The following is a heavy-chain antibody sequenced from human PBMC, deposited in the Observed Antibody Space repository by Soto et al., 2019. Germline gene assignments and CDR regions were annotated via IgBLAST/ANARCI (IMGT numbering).Heavy chain of an antibody. D-gene: IGHD6-19*01. CDR2: LSSSSSYI. CDR1: GFTYSSYS. J-gene: IGHJ4*02. CDR3: ARVGYSSGWLPDY. Sequence: PGGSLRLSCAASGFTYSSYSMMWVRQAPGKGLEWVSLLSSSSSYIYFADSLKGRFTISRDNAKNSPYLQMNSLRAEDTAVYYCARVGYSSGWLPDYWGQGTLVTVS. V-gene: IGHV3-21*01.